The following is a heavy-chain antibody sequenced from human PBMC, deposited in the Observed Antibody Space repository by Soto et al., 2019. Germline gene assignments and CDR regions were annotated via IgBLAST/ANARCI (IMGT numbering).Heavy chain of an antibody. V-gene: IGHV3-64D*08. D-gene: IGHD3-9*01. CDR3: VKDIEYYDILTAPTGGFDI. Sequence: GGSLRLSCSASGFTFSNYNMHWVRQAPGKGLEYVSSISGTGGGTYSADSVKGRFTISRDNSMNTLYLQMSSLRAEDTAVYYGVKDIEYYDILTAPTGGFDIWGQGTMVTVSS. CDR2: ISGTGGGT. CDR1: GFTFSNYN. J-gene: IGHJ3*02.